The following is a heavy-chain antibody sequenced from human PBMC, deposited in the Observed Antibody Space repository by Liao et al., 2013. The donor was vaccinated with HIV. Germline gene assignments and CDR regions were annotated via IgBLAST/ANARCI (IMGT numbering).Heavy chain of an antibody. Sequence: QVQLQESGPGLVKPSETLSLTCIVSGGSITHNYWSWIRQPAGKGLEWIGRISSSGTTNYKPSLWSRVTMSVDTSKNQFSLKLSSVTAADTAVYFCAVGSSWYNGWVYWGQGTLVTVSS. CDR3: AVGSSWYNGWVY. CDR1: GGSITHNY. D-gene: IGHD6-13*01. V-gene: IGHV4-4*07. J-gene: IGHJ4*02. CDR2: ISSSGTT.